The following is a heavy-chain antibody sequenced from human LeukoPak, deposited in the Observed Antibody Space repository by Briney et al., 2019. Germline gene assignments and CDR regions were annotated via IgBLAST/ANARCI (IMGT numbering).Heavy chain of an antibody. Sequence: GGSLRLSCAASGFTFSGYAMSWVRQAPGKGPEWVSGLSGSGGSTFYADSVKGRFTISRDNSKNTLYLQMNSLRAEDTAVYYCAKAVDTAMVSGKNWFDPWGQGTLVTVSS. V-gene: IGHV3-23*01. J-gene: IGHJ5*02. CDR1: GFTFSGYA. D-gene: IGHD5-18*01. CDR3: AKAVDTAMVSGKNWFDP. CDR2: LSGSGGST.